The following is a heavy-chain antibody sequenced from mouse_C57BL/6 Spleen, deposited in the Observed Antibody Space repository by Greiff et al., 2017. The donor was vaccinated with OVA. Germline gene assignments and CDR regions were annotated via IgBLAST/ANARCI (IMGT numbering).Heavy chain of an antibody. CDR2: ISAGGSYT. Sequence: EVMLVESGGGLVKPGGSLKLSCAASGFTFSSYAMSWVRQTPEKRLEWVATISAGGSYTYYPDNVKGRFTISRDNAKNNLYLQMSHLKSEDTAMDYCARESGSSSWFAYWGQGTLVTVSA. CDR3: ARESGSSSWFAY. J-gene: IGHJ3*01. D-gene: IGHD1-1*01. CDR1: GFTFSSYA. V-gene: IGHV5-4*01.